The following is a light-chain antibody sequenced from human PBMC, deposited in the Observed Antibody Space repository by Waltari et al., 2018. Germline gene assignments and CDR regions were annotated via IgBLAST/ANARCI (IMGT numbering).Light chain of an antibody. CDR2: YDD. V-gene: IGLV1-36*01. CDR3: AAWDDSLNGWL. J-gene: IGLJ3*02. Sequence: QSVLTQPPSVSEAPRQRVTISCSGSSSNIGHHAVNWYQQLPGKAPKLLIYYDDLLSSGVSDRFSGPKSGTSASLAISGLQSEDEADYYCAAWDDSLNGWLFGGGTKLTVL. CDR1: SSNIGHHA.